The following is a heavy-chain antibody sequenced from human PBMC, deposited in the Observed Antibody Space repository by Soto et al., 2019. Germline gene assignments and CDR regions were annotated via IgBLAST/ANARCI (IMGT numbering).Heavy chain of an antibody. D-gene: IGHD3-9*01. Sequence: PGGSLRLSCASSGFTFSSYAMSWVRQAPGKGLEWVSAISGSGGSTYYADSVKGRFTISRDNSKNTLYLQMNSLRAEDTAVYYCAKDGTYDILTGRPPPDYYYYGMDVWGQGTTVTVSS. CDR2: ISGSGGST. J-gene: IGHJ6*02. CDR3: AKDGTYDILTGRPPPDYYYYGMDV. CDR1: GFTFSSYA. V-gene: IGHV3-23*01.